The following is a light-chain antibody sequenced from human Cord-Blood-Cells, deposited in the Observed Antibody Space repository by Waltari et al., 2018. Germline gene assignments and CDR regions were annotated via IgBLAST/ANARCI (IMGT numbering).Light chain of an antibody. J-gene: IGLJ3*02. V-gene: IGLV2-23*01. Sequence: QSALPQPAPVSGSPGQSITIPCTGTSSDVGSYNLVPWYQQHPRKAPKLMIYEGSKRPSGVSNRFSGSKSCNTASLTIAGLQAEDEADYYCCSYAGSSTWVFGGGTKLTVL. CDR2: EGS. CDR1: SSDVGSYNL. CDR3: CSYAGSSTWV.